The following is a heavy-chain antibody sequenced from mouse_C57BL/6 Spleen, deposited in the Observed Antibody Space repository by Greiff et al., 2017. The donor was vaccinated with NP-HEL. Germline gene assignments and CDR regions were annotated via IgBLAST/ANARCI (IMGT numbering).Heavy chain of an antibody. J-gene: IGHJ3*01. Sequence: DVMLVESGGGLVKPGGSLKLSCAASGFTFSSYAMSWVRQTPEQRLEWVATISDGGSYTYYPDKLKGRFTISRDNAKNNLYLQMSHLKSEDTAMYYWARGKEGFAYWGQGTLVTVSA. CDR3: ARGKEGFAY. CDR2: ISDGGSYT. CDR1: GFTFSSYA. V-gene: IGHV5-4*03.